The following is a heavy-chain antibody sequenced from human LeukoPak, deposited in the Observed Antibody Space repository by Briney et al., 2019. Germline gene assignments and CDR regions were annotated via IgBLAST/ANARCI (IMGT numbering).Heavy chain of an antibody. CDR1: GFTFSSYW. J-gene: IGHJ6*02. CDR2: INSDGSST. V-gene: IGHV3-74*01. Sequence: QPGGSLRLSCAASGFTFSSYWMHWVRQAPGKGLGWVSRINSDGSSTSYADSVNGGSTISRNNAKNTLYLQMNSLRAEETAVYYCARAPPTKGMDVWGQGTTVTVSS. CDR3: ARAPPTKGMDV.